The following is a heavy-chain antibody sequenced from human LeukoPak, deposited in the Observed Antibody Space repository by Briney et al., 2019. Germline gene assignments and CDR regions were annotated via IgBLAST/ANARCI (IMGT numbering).Heavy chain of an antibody. CDR2: MFYSDNT. D-gene: IGHD5-24*01. V-gene: IGHV4-38-2*02. J-gene: IGHJ4*02. Sequence: SETLSLTCTVFGYSITNGFYWDWIRKPPGKGMEWIGSMFYSDNTYYNPSLKSRVTISVDTSKNQFSLRLSSVTAADTAVYYCAREKLLDGVADWGQGTLVTVSS. CDR1: GYSITNGFY. CDR3: AREKLLDGVAD.